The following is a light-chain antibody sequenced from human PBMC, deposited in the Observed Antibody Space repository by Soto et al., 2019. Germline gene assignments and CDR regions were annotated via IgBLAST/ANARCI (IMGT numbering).Light chain of an antibody. CDR2: GAS. V-gene: IGKV3-15*01. CDR3: QKYTNWPWT. Sequence: ELVLTQSPATLSGSPGERTTLSCRASQSVSSNLAWYQQKPGQAPRLLIYGASTRATGIPHRFSGRGSGTELNLTISRLQSEDFAVYYCQKYTNWPWTCGRGTKVDIK. CDR1: QSVSSN. J-gene: IGKJ1*01.